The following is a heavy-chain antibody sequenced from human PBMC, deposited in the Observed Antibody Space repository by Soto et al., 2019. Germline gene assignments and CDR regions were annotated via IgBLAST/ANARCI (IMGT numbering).Heavy chain of an antibody. CDR3: ARGLKQLGSNWFDP. Sequence: GASVKVSCKVSGYTLTELSMHWVRQAPGKGLEWMGGFDPEDGETIYAQKFQGRVTMTEDTSTDTAYMELSSLRSEDTAVYYCARGLKQLGSNWFDPWGQGTLVTVSS. D-gene: IGHD6-6*01. V-gene: IGHV1-24*01. CDR1: GYTLTELS. CDR2: FDPEDGET. J-gene: IGHJ5*02.